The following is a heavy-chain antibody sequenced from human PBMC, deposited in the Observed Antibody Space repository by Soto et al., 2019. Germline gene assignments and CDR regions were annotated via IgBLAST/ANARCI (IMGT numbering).Heavy chain of an antibody. Sequence: QVHLVQSGAEVKKPGASVKVSCQGSGYAFTTDGITWVRQAPGQGLEWMGWISAHNGNTNYAQKLQGRVTVTRDTSTSTPYMELRSLRYDDSAVYYCARGRYGDYWGQGARVIVSS. CDR2: ISAHNGNT. V-gene: IGHV1-18*01. CDR3: ARGRYGDY. J-gene: IGHJ4*02. D-gene: IGHD1-1*01. CDR1: GYAFTTDG.